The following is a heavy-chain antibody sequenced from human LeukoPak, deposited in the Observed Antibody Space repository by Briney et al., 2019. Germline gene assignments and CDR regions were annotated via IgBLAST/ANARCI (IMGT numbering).Heavy chain of an antibody. CDR2: ISSSGSTI. D-gene: IGHD2-2*02. CDR3: ARDYSCSSTSCYTARSDAFDI. V-gene: IGHV3-11*04. J-gene: IGHJ3*02. CDR1: GFTFSDYY. Sequence: GGSLRLSCAASGFTFSDYYKRWVRQAPGKGLEWVSYISSSGSTIYYADSVKGRFTISRDNAKNSLYLQMNSLRAEDTAIYYCARDYSCSSTSCYTARSDAFDIWGQGTMVTVSS.